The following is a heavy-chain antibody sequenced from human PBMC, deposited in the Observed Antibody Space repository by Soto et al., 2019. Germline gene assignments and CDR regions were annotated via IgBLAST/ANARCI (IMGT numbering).Heavy chain of an antibody. CDR3: TRGPRPISTGTGAY. Sequence: GGSLRLSCAASGFSFKMYWMHWVRQSPGKGLVWISRIYNDGTYSDYADSVRGRFTISRDNVNDTLYLQMNNLRAEDSGLYYCTRGPRPISTGTGAYWGQGTQVTVSS. CDR2: IYNDGTYS. D-gene: IGHD3-10*01. CDR1: GFSFKMYW. V-gene: IGHV3-74*01. J-gene: IGHJ4*02.